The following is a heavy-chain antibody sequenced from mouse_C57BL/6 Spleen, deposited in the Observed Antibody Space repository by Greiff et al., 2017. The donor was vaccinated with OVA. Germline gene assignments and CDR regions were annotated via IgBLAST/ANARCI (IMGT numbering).Heavy chain of an antibody. V-gene: IGHV1-50*01. D-gene: IGHD2-1*01. CDR3: ARCDGNYVYYYAMDY. CDR2: IDPSDSYT. Sequence: VQLQQPGAELVKPGASVKLSCKASGYTFTSYWMQWVKQRPGQGLEWIGEIDPSDSYTNYNQKFKGKATLTVDKSSSTAYMQLSSLTSEDSAVYYCARCDGNYVYYYAMDYWGQGTSVTVSS. J-gene: IGHJ4*01. CDR1: GYTFTSYW.